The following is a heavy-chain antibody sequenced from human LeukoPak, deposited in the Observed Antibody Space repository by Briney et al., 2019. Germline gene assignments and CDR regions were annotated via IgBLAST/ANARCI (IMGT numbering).Heavy chain of an antibody. Sequence: PGGSLRLSCAASGFAFSSNWMHWVRQAPGKGLVWVSHINPDARTITYAAFVKGRFTISRDNAKNSLYLQMSSLRAEDTALYYCASRSSVAASGPGWGQGTLVTVSS. CDR2: INPDARTI. CDR3: ASRSSVAASGPG. J-gene: IGHJ4*02. CDR1: GFAFSSNW. V-gene: IGHV3-74*01. D-gene: IGHD2-15*01.